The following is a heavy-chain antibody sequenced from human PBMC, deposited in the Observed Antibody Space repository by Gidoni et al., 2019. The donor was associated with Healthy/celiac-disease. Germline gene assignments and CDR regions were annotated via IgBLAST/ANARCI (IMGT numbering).Heavy chain of an antibody. V-gene: IGHV3-23*01. CDR1: GVNFSSYA. D-gene: IGHD6-19*01. Sequence: EVQLLESGGGLVQPGGALRLSWAASGVNFSSYAMSWFRQAPGKGLDWLSAISGSCGSTYYADSVKGRFTISRDNSKTTLYLQMNSLRAEDTAVYYCAKPQAQAQWLLGYWGQGTLVTVSS. CDR2: ISGSCGST. J-gene: IGHJ4*02. CDR3: AKPQAQAQWLLGY.